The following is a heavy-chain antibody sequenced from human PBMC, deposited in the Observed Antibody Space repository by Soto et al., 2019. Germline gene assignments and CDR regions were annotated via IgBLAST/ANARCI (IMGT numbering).Heavy chain of an antibody. CDR2: SGGGGGST. V-gene: IGHV3-23*01. J-gene: IGHJ3*01. CDR3: AKGFIVVVTAIRPDDNFDV. CDR1: GFTFNTYA. D-gene: IGHD2-21*02. Sequence: GGSLRLSCAASGFTFNTYAMNWVRQVPGKGLEWVASSGGGGGSTYYADSEKGRFTISRDTSKNTLYLQMNSLSAEDTAVYYCAKGFIVVVTAIRPDDNFDVWGQGTMVTVSS.